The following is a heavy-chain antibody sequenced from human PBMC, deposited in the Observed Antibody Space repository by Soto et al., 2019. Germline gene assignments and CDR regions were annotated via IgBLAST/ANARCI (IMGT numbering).Heavy chain of an antibody. CDR1: GGTFSSYA. CDR2: IIPVFGTT. CDR3: ARVRGYCSDTRCYHYYNGMDV. V-gene: IGHV1-69*06. J-gene: IGHJ6*02. D-gene: IGHD2-2*01. Sequence: SVKVSCKASGGTFSSYAISWVRQAPGQGLEWMGGIIPVFGTTNDAQKFQGRVTITADKSTSTAYMELSSLRSEDTAVYYCARVRGYCSDTRCYHYYNGMDVWGQGTTVTVSS.